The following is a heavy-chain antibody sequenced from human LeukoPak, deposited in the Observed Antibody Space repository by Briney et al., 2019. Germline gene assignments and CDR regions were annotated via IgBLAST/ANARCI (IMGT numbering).Heavy chain of an antibody. CDR1: GFTFSSYS. CDR3: TRHRDGVRLTITFGGDNWFDP. CDR2: ISSSSSTM. J-gene: IGHJ5*02. Sequence: GGSLRLSCAASGFTFSSYSMNWVRQAPGKGLEWVSYISSSSSTMYYADSVKGRFTISRDNAKKSLYLQMNSLKTEDTAVYYCTRHRDGVRLTITFGGDNWFDPWGQGTLVTVSS. V-gene: IGHV3-48*01. D-gene: IGHD3-16*01.